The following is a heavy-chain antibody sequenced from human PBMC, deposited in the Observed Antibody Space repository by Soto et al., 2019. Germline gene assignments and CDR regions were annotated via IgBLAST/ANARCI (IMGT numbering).Heavy chain of an antibody. Sequence: EVQLLESGGDLVQPGGSLRLSCAVSRFTFSSYGMNWVRQAPGKGLEWVSSISDDGDSTYYADSVKGRFTISRDNSKNTLDLQMTSLRAEDTAVYYCAKRSGYQEAAYLDYWGQGTLVTVSS. J-gene: IGHJ4*02. D-gene: IGHD5-12*01. CDR3: AKRSGYQEAAYLDY. V-gene: IGHV3-23*01. CDR1: RFTFSSYG. CDR2: ISDDGDST.